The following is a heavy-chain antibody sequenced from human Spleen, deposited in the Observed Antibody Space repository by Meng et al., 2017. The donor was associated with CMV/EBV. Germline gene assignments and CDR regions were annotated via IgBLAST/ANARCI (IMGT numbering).Heavy chain of an antibody. D-gene: IGHD2-2*02. V-gene: IGHV6-1*01. J-gene: IGHJ6*02. CDR2: TYYRSKWYN. CDR1: GDSVSSNTAA. CDR3: AREYQVLYGVIYGMDV. Sequence: SETLSLTCAISGDSVSSNTAAWNWIRQSPSRGLEWLARTYYRSKWYNDYAISVNSRISINPDTSKNQFSLQLNSVTPEDTAVYYCAREYQVLYGVIYGMDVWGQGTPVTVSS.